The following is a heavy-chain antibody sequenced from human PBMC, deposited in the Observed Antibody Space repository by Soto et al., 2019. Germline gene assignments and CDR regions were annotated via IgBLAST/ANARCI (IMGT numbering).Heavy chain of an antibody. CDR2: ISGSGGNT. V-gene: IGHV3-23*01. CDR1: GFTFSSYA. CDR3: ARRGSGSYYDY. Sequence: EVQLLESGGGLVQPGGSLRLSCAASGFTFSSYAMRWVRQAPGKGLEWVSAISGSGGNTYYADSVKGRFTISRDNSKNTLYLQMNSLRAEDTAVYYCARRGSGSYYDYWGQGTLVTVSS. D-gene: IGHD1-26*01. J-gene: IGHJ4*02.